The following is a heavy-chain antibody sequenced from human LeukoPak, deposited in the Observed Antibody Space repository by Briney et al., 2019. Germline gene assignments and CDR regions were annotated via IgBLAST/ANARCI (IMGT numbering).Heavy chain of an antibody. CDR2: INWNGGST. D-gene: IGHD3-10*01. J-gene: IGHJ4*02. CDR1: GFTFSSYG. CDR3: AKVQSRYYYGSGRVAY. Sequence: GGSLRLSCAASGFTFSSYGMSWVRQAPGKGLEWVSGINWNGGSTGYADSVKGRFTISRDNAKNSLYLQMNSLRAEDTALYYCAKVQSRYYYGSGRVAYWGQGTLVTVSS. V-gene: IGHV3-20*04.